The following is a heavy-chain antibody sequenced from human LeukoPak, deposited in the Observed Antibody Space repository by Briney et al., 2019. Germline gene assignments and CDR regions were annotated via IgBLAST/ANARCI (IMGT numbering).Heavy chain of an antibody. Sequence: GGSLRLSCAASGFTFSSYAMHWVRQAPGKGLEWVAVISYDGSNKYYADSVKGRFTTSRDNSKNTLYLQMNSLRAEDTAVYYCARENSGLDYWGQGTLVTVSS. CDR1: GFTFSSYA. CDR3: ARENSGLDY. V-gene: IGHV3-30-3*01. D-gene: IGHD5/OR15-5a*01. CDR2: ISYDGSNK. J-gene: IGHJ4*02.